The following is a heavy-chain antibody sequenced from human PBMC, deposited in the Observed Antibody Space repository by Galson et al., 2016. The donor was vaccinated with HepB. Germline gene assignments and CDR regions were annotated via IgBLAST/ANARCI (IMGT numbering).Heavy chain of an antibody. CDR3: ARPGSFYSDHHEAYDV. J-gene: IGHJ3*01. Sequence: ETLSPTCTVSGDSITGDYYWGCIRQPPGQGLDWIGCSDSSGTTQYNPSLQSLVTMSVDTSKNPFSLTLTSVTAADTAVYYCARPGSFYSDHHEAYDVWGQGAAVMVSS. V-gene: IGHV4-39*01. D-gene: IGHD4-17*01. CDR1: GDSITGDYY. CDR2: SDSSGTT.